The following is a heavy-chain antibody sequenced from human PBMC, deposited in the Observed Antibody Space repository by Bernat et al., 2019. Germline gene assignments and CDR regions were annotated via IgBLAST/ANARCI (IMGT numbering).Heavy chain of an antibody. CDR1: GGSFSGYY. CDR2: INHSGST. V-gene: IGHV4-34*01. J-gene: IGHJ5*02. CDR3: ARGRGFQQQLPGWFDP. Sequence: QLQLQESGPGLLKPSETLSLTCAVYGGSFSGYYWSWIRQPPGKGLEWIGEINHSGSTNYNPSLKSRVTISVDTSKNQFSLKLSSVTAADTAVYYCARGRGFQQQLPGWFDPWGQGTLVTVSS. D-gene: IGHD6-13*01.